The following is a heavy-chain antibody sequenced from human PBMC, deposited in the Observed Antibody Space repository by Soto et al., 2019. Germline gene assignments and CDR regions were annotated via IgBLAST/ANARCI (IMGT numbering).Heavy chain of an antibody. D-gene: IGHD6-19*01. V-gene: IGHV3-48*03. CDR1: GFTFSSYE. Sequence: EVQLVESGGGLVQPGGSLRLSCAASGFTFSSYEMNWVRQAPGKGLEWVSYISRSGSSIYYADSVKGRFTVSRDNAKNLLYLQMNSLRAEDTAVYYCARGRDRYSSGWYGPGGEDVWGQGTTVTVSS. J-gene: IGHJ6*02. CDR2: ISRSGSSI. CDR3: ARGRDRYSSGWYGPGGEDV.